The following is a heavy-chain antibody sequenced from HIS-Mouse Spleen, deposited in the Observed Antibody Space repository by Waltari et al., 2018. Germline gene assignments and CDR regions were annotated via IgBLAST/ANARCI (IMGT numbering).Heavy chain of an antibody. J-gene: IGHJ3*02. Sequence: QVQLQESGPGLVKPSETLSLTCTVSGGSISSYYWSWIRQPAGKGLEWIGRIYTSGSTNHNPPLKSRVTMSVDTSKNQFSLKLGFVTAADTAVYYCARDFHDFWSGYYGGDKKHDAFDIWGQGTMVTVSS. CDR3: ARDFHDFWSGYYGGDKKHDAFDI. D-gene: IGHD3-3*01. CDR2: IYTSGST. CDR1: GGSISSYY. V-gene: IGHV4-4*07.